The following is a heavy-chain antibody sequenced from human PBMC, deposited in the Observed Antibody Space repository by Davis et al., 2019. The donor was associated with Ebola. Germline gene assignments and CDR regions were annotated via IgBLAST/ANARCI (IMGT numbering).Heavy chain of an antibody. D-gene: IGHD3/OR15-3a*01. Sequence: ASVTVSCKASGFTLTKYAIHWVRHAPGQRLEWMGWVHGCNGNTKYSQRFQGRVTITADESTSTAYMALSSLRSEDRAVYYCARESRGLAKYYFFDYWGQGTLVTVSS. CDR3: ARESRGLAKYYFFDY. CDR2: VHGCNGNT. V-gene: IGHV1-3*01. CDR1: GFTLTKYA. J-gene: IGHJ4*02.